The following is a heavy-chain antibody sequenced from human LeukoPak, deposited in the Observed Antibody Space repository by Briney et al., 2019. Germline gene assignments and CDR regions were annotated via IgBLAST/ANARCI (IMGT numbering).Heavy chain of an antibody. CDR1: GFTFSSYG. V-gene: IGHV3-30*18. Sequence: GRSLRLSCAASGFTFSSYGMHWVRQAPGKGLEWVAVISYDGSNKYYADSVKGRFTISRGNSKNTLYLQMNSLRAEDTAVYYCAKDHDYGDYGWYFDLWGRGTLVTVSS. CDR3: AKDHDYGDYGWYFDL. CDR2: ISYDGSNK. J-gene: IGHJ2*01. D-gene: IGHD4-17*01.